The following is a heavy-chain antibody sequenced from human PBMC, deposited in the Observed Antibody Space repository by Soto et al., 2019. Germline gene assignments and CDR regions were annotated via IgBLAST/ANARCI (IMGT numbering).Heavy chain of an antibody. CDR2: IDIGGNT. V-gene: IGHV3-66*01. CDR3: ARGRGSTGYLGREHYFDY. CDR1: GFSVPDNY. D-gene: IGHD2-2*01. J-gene: IGHJ4*02. Sequence: EVQVVESGGALVQPGGSLRLSCAASGFSVPDNYMNWVRQAPGKGLEWVSIIDIGGNTYYADSVKDRFTISRDNSRNTLYIHMDSLRAEDTAVYYCARGRGSTGYLGREHYFDYWGQGTLVTVSP.